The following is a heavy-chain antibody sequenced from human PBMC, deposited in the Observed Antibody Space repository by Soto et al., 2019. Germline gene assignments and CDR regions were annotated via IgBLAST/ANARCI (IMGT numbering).Heavy chain of an antibody. D-gene: IGHD3-3*01. CDR2: IYYSGST. CDR1: GGSISSSSYY. Sequence: SETLSLTCTVSGGSISSSSYYWGWIRQPPGKGLEWIGSIYYSGSTYYNPSLKSRVTISVDTSKNQFSLKLSSVTAADTAVYYCARLHHDFWSGQTYYYYYYMDVWGKGTTVTVSS. V-gene: IGHV4-39*01. J-gene: IGHJ6*03. CDR3: ARLHHDFWSGQTYYYYYYMDV.